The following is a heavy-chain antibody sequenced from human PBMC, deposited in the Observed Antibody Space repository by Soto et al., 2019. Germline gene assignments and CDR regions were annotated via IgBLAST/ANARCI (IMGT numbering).Heavy chain of an antibody. CDR1: AFTFSTCA. J-gene: IGHJ4*02. CDR2: ISDSGDDT. CDR3: AADAYSGTPLGFYFGL. Sequence: EVHLLESGGDLVQPGGSLRLSCAASAFTFSTCAMNWVRQAPGKGLEWVSSISDSGDDTKYADSVKGRFTISRDNSKSTLFLQMISLTVDDTAVYFCAADAYSGTPLGFYFGLWGQGTLVTVSS. V-gene: IGHV3-23*01. D-gene: IGHD3-10*01.